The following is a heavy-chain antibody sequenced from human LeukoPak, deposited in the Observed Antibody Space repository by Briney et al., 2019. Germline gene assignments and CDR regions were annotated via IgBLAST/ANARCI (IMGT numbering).Heavy chain of an antibody. CDR2: INWNGGST. CDR1: GFTFSSYG. J-gene: IGHJ4*02. CDR3: ARDGGELYDSSGYYPYEAYFDY. D-gene: IGHD3-22*01. Sequence: GGTLRLSCAASGFTFSSYGMSWVRQAPGKGLEWVSGINWNGGSTGYADSVKGRFTISRDNAKNSLYLQMNSLRAEDTALYYCARDGGELYDSSGYYPYEAYFDYWGQGTLVTVSS. V-gene: IGHV3-20*04.